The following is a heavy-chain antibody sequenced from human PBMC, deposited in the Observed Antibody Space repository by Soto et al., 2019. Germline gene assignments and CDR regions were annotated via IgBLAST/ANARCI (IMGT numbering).Heavy chain of an antibody. CDR1: GFTFSSYW. CDR3: ARGDQLGVEYQLPLYYFDY. V-gene: IGHV3-7*01. Sequence: EVQLVESGGGLVQPGGSLRLSCAASGFTFSSYWMSWVRQAPGKGLEWVANIKQDGSEKYYVDSVKGRFTISRDNAKNSPSLHMNSLRAEDTAVYYCARGDQLGVEYQLPLYYFDYWGQGTLVTVSS. J-gene: IGHJ4*02. CDR2: IKQDGSEK. D-gene: IGHD2-2*01.